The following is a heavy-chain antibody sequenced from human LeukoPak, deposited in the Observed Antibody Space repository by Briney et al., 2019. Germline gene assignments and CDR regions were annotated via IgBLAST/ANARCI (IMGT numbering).Heavy chain of an antibody. J-gene: IGHJ4*02. D-gene: IGHD3-10*01. CDR1: GFTFSSYG. Sequence: GGSLRLSCAASGFTFSSYGMHWVRQAPGKGLEGVAFIRYDGGNKYYADSVKGRFTISRDNSENTLYLQMNSLRAEDTAVYYCAKDWGRYYYGSGSSDGFDYWGQGTLVTVSS. V-gene: IGHV3-30*02. CDR3: AKDWGRYYYGSGSSDGFDY. CDR2: IRYDGGNK.